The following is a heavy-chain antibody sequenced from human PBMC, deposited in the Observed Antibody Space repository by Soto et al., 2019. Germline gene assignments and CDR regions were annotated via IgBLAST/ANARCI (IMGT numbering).Heavy chain of an antibody. CDR2: IYYSGST. V-gene: IGHV4-39*01. CDR1: GGSISSSSYY. CDR3: ARRGPNCSSTSCHDAFDI. D-gene: IGHD2-2*01. Sequence: SGTLSLTCTVSGGSISSSSYYWGWIRQPPGKGLEWIGSIYYSGSTYYNPSLKSRVTISVDTSKNQFSLKLSSVTAADTAVYYCARRGPNCSSTSCHDAFDIWGQGTMVTVSS. J-gene: IGHJ3*02.